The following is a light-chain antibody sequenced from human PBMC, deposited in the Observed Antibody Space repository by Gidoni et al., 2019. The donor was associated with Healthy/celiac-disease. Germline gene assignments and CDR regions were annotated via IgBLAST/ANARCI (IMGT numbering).Light chain of an antibody. Sequence: QSALTQPASVSGSPGQSITISCTGTSSDVGAYNYVSWYQQHPGKAPKLVIYEVTTRPSGVSKRFSGSKSGNTASLTISGLQAEDEADYYCSSYTSSSPYVFGTGTKVTVL. V-gene: IGLV2-14*01. CDR2: EVT. CDR1: SSDVGAYNY. CDR3: SSYTSSSPYV. J-gene: IGLJ1*01.